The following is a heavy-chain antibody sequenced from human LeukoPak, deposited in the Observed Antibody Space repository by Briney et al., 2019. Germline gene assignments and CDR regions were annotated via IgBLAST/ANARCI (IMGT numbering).Heavy chain of an antibody. CDR1: GGSFSGYY. V-gene: IGHV4-34*01. CDR3: ARSGYSYGYNYYYYYKDV. J-gene: IGHJ6*03. D-gene: IGHD5-18*01. Sequence: SETLSLTCAVYGGSFSGYYWSWIRQPPGKGLEWIGEINHSGSTNYNPSLKSRVTISVDTSKNQFSLKLSSVTAADTAVYYCARSGYSYGYNYYYYYKDVWGKGTTVTVSS. CDR2: INHSGST.